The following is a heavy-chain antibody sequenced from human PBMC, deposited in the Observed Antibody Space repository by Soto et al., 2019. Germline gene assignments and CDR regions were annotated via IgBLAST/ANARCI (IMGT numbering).Heavy chain of an antibody. V-gene: IGHV1-3*04. CDR3: ARNILGGPTDF. J-gene: IGHJ4*02. CDR2: INTGKGDT. D-gene: IGHD3-16*01. CDR1: GYTFTAHA. Sequence: ASVKVSCKASGYTFTAHAMHWVRQAPGQGLEWMGWINTGKGDTKYSQKFQGRITITRDTSASTTYMELSSLKSEDTALYYCARNILGGPTDFSAPGTLVTVSS.